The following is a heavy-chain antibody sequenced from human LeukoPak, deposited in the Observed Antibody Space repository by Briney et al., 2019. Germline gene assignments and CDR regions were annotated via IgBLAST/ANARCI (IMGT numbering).Heavy chain of an antibody. D-gene: IGHD6-6*01. V-gene: IGHV3-33*01. Sequence: GRSLRLSCAASGFTFSSYGMHWVRQAPGKGLEWVAVIWYDGSNKYYADSVKGRFTISRDNSKNTLYLQMNSLRAEDTAVYYCASEYSSTSRTDYWGQGTQVTVSS. CDR1: GFTFSSYG. CDR2: IWYDGSNK. J-gene: IGHJ4*02. CDR3: ASEYSSTSRTDY.